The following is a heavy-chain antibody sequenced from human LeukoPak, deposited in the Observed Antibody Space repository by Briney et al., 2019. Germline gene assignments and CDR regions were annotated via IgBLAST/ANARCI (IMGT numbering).Heavy chain of an antibody. D-gene: IGHD3-3*01. J-gene: IGHJ4*02. CDR2: IYPGDSDT. Sequence: GESLQISCKGSGYSFTSYWIGWVRQMPGKGLEWMGIIYPGDSDTRYSPSFQGQVTISADKSISTAYLQWSSLKASDTAMYYCARLIKGFWSGYYSFFDYWGQGTLVTVSS. V-gene: IGHV5-51*01. CDR3: ARLIKGFWSGYYSFFDY. CDR1: GYSFTSYW.